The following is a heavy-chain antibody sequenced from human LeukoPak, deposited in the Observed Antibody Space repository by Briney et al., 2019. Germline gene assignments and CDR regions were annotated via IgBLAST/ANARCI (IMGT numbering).Heavy chain of an antibody. CDR1: GFTFDDYA. D-gene: IGHD1-26*01. CDR3: ANGIALNY. V-gene: IGHV3-9*01. Sequence: PGGSLRLSCAASGFTFDDYAMHWVRQAPGKGLEWVSGISWNSGSIGYAGSVKGRFTISRDNAKNSLYLQMNSLRAEDTALYYCANGIALNYWGQGTLVTVSS. J-gene: IGHJ4*02. CDR2: ISWNSGSI.